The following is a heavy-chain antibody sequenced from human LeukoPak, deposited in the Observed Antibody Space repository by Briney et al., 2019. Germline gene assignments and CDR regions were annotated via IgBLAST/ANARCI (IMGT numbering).Heavy chain of an antibody. CDR1: GFTFSSYG. CDR3: AKGPYYYYYMDV. CDR2: ITGSDDST. Sequence: GGTLRLSCAASGFTFSSYGMNWVRQAPGKGLEWVSAITGSDDSTYYADSVKGRFTISRDNSKNTLYLQMSSLRAEDTAVYYCAKGPYYYYYMDVWGKGTTVTISS. V-gene: IGHV3-23*01. J-gene: IGHJ6*03.